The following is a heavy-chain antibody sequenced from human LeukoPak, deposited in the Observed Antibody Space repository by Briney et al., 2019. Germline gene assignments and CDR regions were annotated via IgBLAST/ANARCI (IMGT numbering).Heavy chain of an antibody. CDR2: IYYSGNT. D-gene: IGHD3-22*01. Sequence: SETLSLTCTVSGDSISTSNSYWGWIRQPPGKGLEWIGSIYYSGNTYYNASLKSRVTISVDTSKNQFSLKLSSVTAADTAVYYCASTYYDSSGYYYEGHAFDIWGQGTMVTVSS. J-gene: IGHJ3*02. CDR1: GDSISTSNSY. CDR3: ASTYYDSSGYYYEGHAFDI. V-gene: IGHV4-39*07.